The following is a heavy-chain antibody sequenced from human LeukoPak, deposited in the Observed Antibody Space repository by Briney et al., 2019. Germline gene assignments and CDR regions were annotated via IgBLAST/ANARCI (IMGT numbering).Heavy chain of an antibody. CDR3: ARGGGYSYGSFDY. J-gene: IGHJ4*02. CDR1: GIIFSNYW. D-gene: IGHD5-18*01. V-gene: IGHV3-74*01. Sequence: GGSLRLSCAASGIIFSNYWTRWVRQDPGKGLFWVSSINRDGSSTSYADSVKGRFTISRDNAKNTLYLQMNSLRAEDTAVYYCARGGGYSYGSFDYWDQGTLVAVSS. CDR2: INRDGSST.